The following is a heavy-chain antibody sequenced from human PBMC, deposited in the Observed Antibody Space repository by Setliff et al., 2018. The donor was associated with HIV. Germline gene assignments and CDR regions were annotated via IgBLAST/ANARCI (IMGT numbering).Heavy chain of an antibody. V-gene: IGHV4-61*09. CDR3: ARAKTIGVSAVFFDP. CDR1: GGSMNSDSYS. CDR2: IYVGGSV. J-gene: IGHJ5*02. D-gene: IGHD3-3*01. Sequence: SETLSLTCTVSGGSMNSDSYSWTWLRQPAGKGPELIGHIYVGGSVIYNPSLASRVTISMVPSKNQFSLGLSSVTAADTAKYYCARAKTIGVSAVFFDPWGQGRPVTVSS.